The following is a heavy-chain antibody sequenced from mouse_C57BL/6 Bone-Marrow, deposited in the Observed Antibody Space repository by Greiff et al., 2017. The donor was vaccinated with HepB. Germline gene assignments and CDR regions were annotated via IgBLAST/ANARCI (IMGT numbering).Heavy chain of an antibody. CDR1: GYTFTDYY. V-gene: IGHV1-19*01. CDR2: INPYNGGT. J-gene: IGHJ4*01. D-gene: IGHD2-4*01. Sequence: EVQLQQSGPVLVKPGASVKMSCKASGYTFTDYYMNWVKQSHGKSLEWIGVINPYNGGTSYNQKFKGKATLTVDKSSSTAYMELNSLTSEDSAVYYCAKMGIYYDYDWPYRGQGTSVTVSS. CDR3: AKMGIYYDYDWPY.